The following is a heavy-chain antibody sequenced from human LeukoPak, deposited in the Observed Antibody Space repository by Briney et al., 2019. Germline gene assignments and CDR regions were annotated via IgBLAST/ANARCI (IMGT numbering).Heavy chain of an antibody. CDR1: GFTFSSYA. Sequence: GGSLTLSCPSSGFTFSSYAMHWVRQAPGKGLDGVAIISYDGNNKYYADSVKGRFTIYRDNSNNTLYLQLNSLRVEDTSVYYCAKDLSYSTDWPYFDNCGQGTLVTVSS. J-gene: IGHJ4*02. CDR3: AKDLSYSTDWPYFDN. D-gene: IGHD6-19*01. V-gene: IGHV3-30*04. CDR2: ISYDGNNK.